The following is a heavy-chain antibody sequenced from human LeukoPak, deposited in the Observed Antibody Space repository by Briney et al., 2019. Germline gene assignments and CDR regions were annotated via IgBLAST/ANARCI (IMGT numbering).Heavy chain of an antibody. Sequence: SETLSLTCTVSGGSISSSSYYWGWIRQPPWKGLEWIGSIYYSGSTYYNPSLKSRVTISVDTSKNQFSLKLSSVTAADTAVYYCARPNTDEDMDVWGKGTTVTVSS. D-gene: IGHD2-8*01. CDR1: GGSISSSSYY. CDR3: ARPNTDEDMDV. V-gene: IGHV4-39*01. CDR2: IYYSGST. J-gene: IGHJ6*03.